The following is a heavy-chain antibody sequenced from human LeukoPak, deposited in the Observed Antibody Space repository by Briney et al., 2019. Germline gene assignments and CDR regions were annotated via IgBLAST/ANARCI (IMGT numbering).Heavy chain of an antibody. V-gene: IGHV3-30-3*01. CDR2: LSYGGTNK. J-gene: IGHJ3*01. CDR3: ARDRSGYANDAFDF. CDR1: GFTFSDYA. Sequence: GRSRRLSCAAAGFTFSDYAMLWVRQAPGKGLEWLAVLSYGGTNKYYADSVKGRFTISRDNSKNTMFLQMNSLRAKDTAVYHCARDRSGYANDAFDFWGQGTMVTVSS. D-gene: IGHD3-3*01.